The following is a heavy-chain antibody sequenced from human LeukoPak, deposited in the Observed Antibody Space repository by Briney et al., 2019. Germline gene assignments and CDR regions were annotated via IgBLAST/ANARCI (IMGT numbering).Heavy chain of an antibody. CDR2: FNPGGGGT. CDR1: GYTFANYY. Sequence: GASVKISCKTSGYTFANYYIHWVRQAPGQGVEWMGIFNPGGGGTTYAQKFQDRVTMTRDTSTSSVEMELRSLKSEDTAVYYCARRDQDGLFDYWGQGTLVTVSS. J-gene: IGHJ4*02. V-gene: IGHV1-46*01. CDR3: ARRDQDGLFDY.